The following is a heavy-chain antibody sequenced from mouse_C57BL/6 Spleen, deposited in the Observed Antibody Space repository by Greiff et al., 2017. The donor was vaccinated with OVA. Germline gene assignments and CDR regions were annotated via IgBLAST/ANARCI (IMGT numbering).Heavy chain of an antibody. Sequence: VQLQESGAELARPGASVKLSCKASGYTFTSYGISWVKQRTGQGLEWIGEIYPRSGNTYYNEKFKGKATLTADKSSSTAYMELRSLTSEDSAVYFCAREGDYGSSYGYWGQGTTLTVSS. V-gene: IGHV1-81*01. CDR3: AREGDYGSSYGY. J-gene: IGHJ2*01. CDR2: IYPRSGNT. D-gene: IGHD1-1*01. CDR1: GYTFTSYG.